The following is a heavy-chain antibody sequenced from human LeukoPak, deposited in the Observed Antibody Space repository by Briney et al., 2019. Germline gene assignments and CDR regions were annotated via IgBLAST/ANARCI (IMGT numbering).Heavy chain of an antibody. CDR1: GGSFSGYY. CDR3: ASTFCSGGSCYRPFDY. Sequence: PSETLSLTCAVCGGSFSGYYWSWIRQPPGKGLEWIGAINHSGSTNYNPSLKSRVTISVDTSKNQFSLKLSSVTAADTAVYYCASTFCSGGSCYRPFDYWGQGTLVTVSS. CDR2: INHSGST. D-gene: IGHD2-15*01. V-gene: IGHV4-34*01. J-gene: IGHJ4*02.